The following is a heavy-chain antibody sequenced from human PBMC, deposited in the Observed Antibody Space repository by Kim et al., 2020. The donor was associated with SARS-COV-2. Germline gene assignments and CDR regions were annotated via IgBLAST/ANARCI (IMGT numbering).Heavy chain of an antibody. CDR1: GFTFDDYA. Sequence: GGSLRLSCAASGFTFDDYAMHWVRQAPGKGLEWVSLISGDGGSTYYADSVKGRFTISRDNSKNSLYLQMNSLRTEDTALYYCAKDNGYSSSWYATANYYYYGMDVWGQGTTVTVSS. D-gene: IGHD6-13*01. CDR2: ISGDGGST. V-gene: IGHV3-43*02. J-gene: IGHJ6*02. CDR3: AKDNGYSSSWYATANYYYYGMDV.